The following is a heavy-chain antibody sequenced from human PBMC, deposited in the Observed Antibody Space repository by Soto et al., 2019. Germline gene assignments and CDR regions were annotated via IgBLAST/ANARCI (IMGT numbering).Heavy chain of an antibody. CDR1: GYTFTSYA. J-gene: IGHJ6*02. D-gene: IGHD3-10*01. CDR2: TYPGDSDT. CDR3: AIDYPSQEVRGVIHPKDYYYYYGMDV. V-gene: IGHV5-51*01. Sequence: SCKASGYTFTSYAMHWVRQMPGKGLEWMGITYPGDSDTRYSPSFQGQVTISADKSISTAYLQWSSLEASDTAMHYCAIDYPSQEVRGVIHPKDYYYYYGMDVWGQGTTVTVSS.